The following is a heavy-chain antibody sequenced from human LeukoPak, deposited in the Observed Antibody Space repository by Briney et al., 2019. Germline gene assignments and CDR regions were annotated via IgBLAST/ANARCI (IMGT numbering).Heavy chain of an antibody. D-gene: IGHD5-12*01. Sequence: GGSLRLSCAASGFTLTTYAMTWVRQAPGKGLEWVAVISYDGSNKYYADSVKGRFTISRDNSKNTLYLQMNSLRAEDTAVYYCAREAATGGYDYYYYGMDVWGQGTTVTVSS. V-gene: IGHV3-30-3*01. J-gene: IGHJ6*02. CDR1: GFTLTTYA. CDR3: AREAATGGYDYYYYGMDV. CDR2: ISYDGSNK.